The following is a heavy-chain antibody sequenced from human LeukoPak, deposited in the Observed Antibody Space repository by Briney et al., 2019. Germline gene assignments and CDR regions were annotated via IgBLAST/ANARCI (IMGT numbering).Heavy chain of an antibody. J-gene: IGHJ4*02. CDR3: ARERARSIAAAGPFDY. Sequence: GGSLRLSCAASGFTFSSYAMHWVRQAPGKGLEWVAVISYDGSNKYYADSVKGRFTISRDNSKNTLYLQMNSLRAEDTAVYYCARERARSIAAAGPFDYWGQGTLVTVSS. CDR1: GFTFSSYA. V-gene: IGHV3-30-3*01. CDR2: ISYDGSNK. D-gene: IGHD6-13*01.